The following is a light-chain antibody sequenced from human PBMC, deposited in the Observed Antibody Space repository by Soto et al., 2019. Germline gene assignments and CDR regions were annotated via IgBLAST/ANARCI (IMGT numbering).Light chain of an antibody. J-gene: IGKJ4*01. CDR1: QSVSSY. CDR2: DAS. V-gene: IGKV3-11*01. Sequence: IVLTQSPLSLSVTLGQPASISCRASQSVSSYLAWYQQKPGQAPRLLIYDASNRATGIPARFSGSGSGTDFTLTISSLEPEDFAVYYCQQRSNWPPLTFGGGTRWIS. CDR3: QQRSNWPPLT.